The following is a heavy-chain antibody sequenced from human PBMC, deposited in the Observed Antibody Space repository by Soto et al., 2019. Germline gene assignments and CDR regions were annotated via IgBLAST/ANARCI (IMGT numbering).Heavy chain of an antibody. CDR1: GFTFSSYA. D-gene: IGHD2-15*01. V-gene: IGHV3-30-3*01. CDR2: ISYDGSNK. CDR3: ARDPCGGSCSPDY. Sequence: QVQLVESGGGVVQPGRSLRLSCAASGFTFSSYAMHWVRQAPGKGLEWVAVISYDGSNKYYADSVKGRFTISRDNSKNTLYLQMNSLRAEDTAVYYWARDPCGGSCSPDYWGQGTLVTVSS. J-gene: IGHJ4*02.